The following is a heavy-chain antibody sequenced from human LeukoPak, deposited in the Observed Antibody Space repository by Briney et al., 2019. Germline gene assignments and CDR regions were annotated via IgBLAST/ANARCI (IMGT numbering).Heavy chain of an antibody. CDR2: IIPIFGTA. J-gene: IGHJ3*02. CDR3: AGGRPSGGGYDGDDAFDI. V-gene: IGHV1-69*06. CDR1: GGTFSSYA. D-gene: IGHD5-12*01. Sequence: SVKVSCKASGGTFSSYAISWVRQAPGQGLEWMGGIIPIFGTANYAQKFQGRVTITADKSTSTAYMELSSLRSEDTAVYYCAGGRPSGGGYDGDDAFDIWGQGTMVTVFS.